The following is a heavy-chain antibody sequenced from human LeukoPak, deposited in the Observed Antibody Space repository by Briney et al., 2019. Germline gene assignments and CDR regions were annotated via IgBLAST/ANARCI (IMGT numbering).Heavy chain of an antibody. J-gene: IGHJ4*02. CDR3: ARDFVGDCSSTSCFRPDDY. V-gene: IGHV1-2*02. D-gene: IGHD2-2*01. Sequence: ASVKVSCKASGYTFTGYYMHWVRQAPGRGLEWMGWINPNSGGTNYAQKFQGRVTMTRDTSISTAYMELSRLRSDDTAVYYCARDFVGDCSSTSCFRPDDYWGQGTLVTVSS. CDR1: GYTFTGYY. CDR2: INPNSGGT.